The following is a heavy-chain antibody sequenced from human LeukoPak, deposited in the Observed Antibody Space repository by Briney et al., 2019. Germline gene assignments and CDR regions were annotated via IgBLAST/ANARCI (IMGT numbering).Heavy chain of an antibody. CDR3: AKPLGYCSGGSCYSDNDY. V-gene: IGHV3-30*18. CDR2: ISYDGSNK. D-gene: IGHD2-15*01. Sequence: QAGGSLRLSCAASGFTFSSYGMHWVRQAPGKGLEWVAVISYDGSNKYYADSVKGRFTISRDNSKNTLYLQMNSLRAEDTAVYYCAKPLGYCSGGSCYSDNDYWGQGTLVTVSS. J-gene: IGHJ4*02. CDR1: GFTFSSYG.